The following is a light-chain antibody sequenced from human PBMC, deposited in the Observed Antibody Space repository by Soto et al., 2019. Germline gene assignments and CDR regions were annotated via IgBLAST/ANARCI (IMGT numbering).Light chain of an antibody. Sequence: EIVMTQSPATLSVSPGDRATISCRASQSVSRNLAWYQQKPGQAPRLLIYGASTMPTGIPARFSGSGSGTDFTLTISSLQSEDFAVYYCQQYNNWGTFGQGTKVEIK. CDR1: QSVSRN. J-gene: IGKJ1*01. CDR2: GAS. CDR3: QQYNNWGT. V-gene: IGKV3-15*01.